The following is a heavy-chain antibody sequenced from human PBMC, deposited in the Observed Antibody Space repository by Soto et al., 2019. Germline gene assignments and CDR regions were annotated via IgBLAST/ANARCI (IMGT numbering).Heavy chain of an antibody. J-gene: IGHJ5*02. CDR2: INHSGST. Sequence: QVQLQQWGAGLLKPSETLSLTCAVYGGSFSGYYWSWIRQPPGKGLEWIGEINHSGSTNYNPSLKSRVTISVDTSKNQFSLKLSSVTAADTAVYYYASSTTYSSSSFWFDPWGQGTLVTVSS. CDR3: ASSTTYSSSSFWFDP. CDR1: GGSFSGYY. V-gene: IGHV4-34*01. D-gene: IGHD6-6*01.